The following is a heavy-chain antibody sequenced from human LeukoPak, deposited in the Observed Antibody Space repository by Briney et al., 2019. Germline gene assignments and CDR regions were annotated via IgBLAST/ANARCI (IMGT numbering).Heavy chain of an antibody. J-gene: IGHJ4*02. Sequence: PGGSLRLSCAASGFTVSRNHMSWVRPAPGKGLEWVSVIYSGGSAYSADSVKGRFTISKDNSKNTLYLQMNSLRAEDTAVYYCARVAEAGYFDYWGQGTLVTVSS. V-gene: IGHV3-53*01. CDR2: IYSGGSA. CDR3: ARVAEAGYFDY. D-gene: IGHD6-19*01. CDR1: GFTVSRNH.